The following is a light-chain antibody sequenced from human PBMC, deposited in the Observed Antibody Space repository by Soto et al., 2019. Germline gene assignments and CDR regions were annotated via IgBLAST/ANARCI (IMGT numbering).Light chain of an antibody. CDR1: SSDVGGYNY. V-gene: IGLV2-14*01. J-gene: IGLJ1*01. Sequence: QSALTQPASVSGSPGQSITISCTGTSSDVGGYNYVSWYQQHPGKAPKLMIYDVSNRPSGVSNRFSGSKSGNTASLNISGLQAEDEADYYCSSYTSSSTLKVFGTGTKVTVL. CDR2: DVS. CDR3: SSYTSSSTLKV.